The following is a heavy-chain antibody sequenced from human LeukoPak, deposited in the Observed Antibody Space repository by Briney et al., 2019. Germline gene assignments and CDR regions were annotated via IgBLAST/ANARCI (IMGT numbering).Heavy chain of an antibody. D-gene: IGHD3-10*01. CDR2: IYNTGII. CDR1: GGSITSYY. Sequence: SETLSLTCTVSGGSITSYYWSWIRQPAGKGLEWIGRIYNTGIITYNPSLQSRVTISIDTSKNQFSLEVTPVTAADTAVYYCARDSGTTGEVKFDPWGQGTLVTVSS. V-gene: IGHV4-4*07. CDR3: ARDSGTTGEVKFDP. J-gene: IGHJ5*02.